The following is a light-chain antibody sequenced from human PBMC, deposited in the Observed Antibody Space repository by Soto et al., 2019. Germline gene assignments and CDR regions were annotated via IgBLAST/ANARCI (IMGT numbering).Light chain of an antibody. CDR2: DAS. V-gene: IGKV3-11*01. J-gene: IGKJ5*01. Sequence: EIVLTQSPATLSLSPGERATLSCRASQSVSSYLAWYQQKPGQAPRLLIYDASNRATGIPARFSGSGSGTYFTLTISSLEPEDFAVYYCQQRSNWPTFGQGTLLEIK. CDR1: QSVSSY. CDR3: QQRSNWPT.